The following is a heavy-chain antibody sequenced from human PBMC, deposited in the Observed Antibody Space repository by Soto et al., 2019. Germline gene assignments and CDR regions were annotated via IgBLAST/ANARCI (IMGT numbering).Heavy chain of an antibody. CDR2: IVGSGGST. CDR1: GFTLSSYA. Sequence: EVQLLESGGGLVQPGGSLRLSCAASGFTLSSYAMSWVRQAPGKGLEWVSAIVGSGGSTYYADSARGRFTISRDNPKNTGYLQMNSLRAEDTAVYYCAKGVCRGGSCYPDYWGQGTLVTVSS. CDR3: AKGVCRGGSCYPDY. J-gene: IGHJ4*02. D-gene: IGHD2-15*01. V-gene: IGHV3-23*01.